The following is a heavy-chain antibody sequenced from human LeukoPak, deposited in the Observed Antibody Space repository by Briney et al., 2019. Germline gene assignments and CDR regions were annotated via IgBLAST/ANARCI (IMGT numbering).Heavy chain of an antibody. CDR1: GGTFSSYA. Sequence: SVKVSCKASGGTFSSYAISWVRQAPGQGLEWMGGIIPIFGTANYAQKFQGRVTITADESTSTAYMELSSLRSEDTAVYYCTFGVVIIDVYYFDYWGQGTLVTVSS. CDR2: IIPIFGTA. V-gene: IGHV1-69*13. J-gene: IGHJ4*02. CDR3: TFGVVIIDVYYFDY. D-gene: IGHD3-3*01.